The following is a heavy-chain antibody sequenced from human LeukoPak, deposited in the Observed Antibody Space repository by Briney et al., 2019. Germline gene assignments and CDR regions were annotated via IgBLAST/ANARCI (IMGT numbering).Heavy chain of an antibody. CDR1: GGYISSYY. CDR2: IYYSGST. V-gene: IGHV4-59*08. CDR3: ASLQGMSYFDY. Sequence: PSETLSLTCTVSGGYISSYYWSWIRQPPGKGLEWIGYIYYSGSTNYNPSLKSRVTISVDTSKNQFSLKLSSVTAADTAVYYCASLQGMSYFDYWGQGTLVTVSS. D-gene: IGHD6-13*01. J-gene: IGHJ4*02.